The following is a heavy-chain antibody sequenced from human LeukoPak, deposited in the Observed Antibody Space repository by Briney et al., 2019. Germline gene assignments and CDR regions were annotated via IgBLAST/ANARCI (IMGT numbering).Heavy chain of an antibody. D-gene: IGHD3-10*01. CDR1: GGSISSYY. CDR2: IYYSGNT. CDR3: ARDSNRSGKSFDY. Sequence: SETLSLTCTVSGGSISSYYWSWIRQPPVKGLEWIGYIYYSGNTDYSPSLKSRATISVDASRNQFSLKLSSVTAADTAVYYCARDSNRSGKSFDYWGQGTLVTVSS. J-gene: IGHJ4*02. V-gene: IGHV4-59*01.